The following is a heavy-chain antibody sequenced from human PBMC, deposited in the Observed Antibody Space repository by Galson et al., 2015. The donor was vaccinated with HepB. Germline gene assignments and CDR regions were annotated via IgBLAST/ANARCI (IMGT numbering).Heavy chain of an antibody. V-gene: IGHV3-21*01. CDR3: ARDPPLGTPFDF. J-gene: IGHJ4*02. CDR2: ISTTSDYI. Sequence: SLRLSCAASGFTFSRYNMNWVRQAPGKGLEWVSSISTTSDYIYYADSVKGRFTISRDNAKNSLHLQMISLSSEDTGVYYCARDPPLGTPFDFWGQGTLVTVSS. CDR1: GFTFSRYN. D-gene: IGHD7-27*01.